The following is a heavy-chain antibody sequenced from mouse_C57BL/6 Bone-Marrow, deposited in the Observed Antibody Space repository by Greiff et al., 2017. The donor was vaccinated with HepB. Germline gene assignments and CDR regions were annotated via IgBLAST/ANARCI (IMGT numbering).Heavy chain of an antibody. CDR3: ARVQIPLYYGSRYEGFAY. D-gene: IGHD1-1*01. CDR2: ISDGGSYT. Sequence: EVQLVESGGGLVKPGGSLKLSCAASGFTFSSYAMSWVRQTPEKRLEWVATISDGGSYTYYPDNVKGRVTISRDNAKNNLYLQMSQLKSEDTAMYYCARVQIPLYYGSRYEGFAYWGQGTTVTVSA. CDR1: GFTFSSYA. J-gene: IGHJ3*01. V-gene: IGHV5-4*01.